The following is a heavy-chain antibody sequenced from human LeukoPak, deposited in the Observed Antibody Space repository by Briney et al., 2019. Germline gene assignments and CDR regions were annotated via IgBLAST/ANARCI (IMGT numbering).Heavy chain of an antibody. CDR1: GFAFGSEA. D-gene: IGHD6-19*01. CDR2: ISPGGGTT. Sequence: PGGSLRLSCAVSGFAFGSEAMSWVRQSPARGLEWVASISPGGGTTYYADYVKGRFIISRDNSNNTLFVQMNSLRAEDTAVYYCARLKWGLSSGWYFDYWGQGTLVTVSS. CDR3: ARLKWGLSSGWYFDY. J-gene: IGHJ4*02. V-gene: IGHV3-23*01.